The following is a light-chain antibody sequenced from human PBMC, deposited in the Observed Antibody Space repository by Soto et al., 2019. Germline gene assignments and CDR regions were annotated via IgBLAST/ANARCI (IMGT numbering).Light chain of an antibody. V-gene: IGLV2-11*01. J-gene: IGLJ2*01. CDR1: SSDVGGYNY. CDR2: DVN. CDR3: CSYAGSYTFVV. Sequence: QSALTQPRSVSGSPGQSVTIPCTGTSSDVGGYNYVSWYQQHPGKAPKLLIYDVNKRPSGVPHRFSGSKSGNTASLTISGLQAEDEADYSCCSYAGSYTFVVFGGGTKLTVL.